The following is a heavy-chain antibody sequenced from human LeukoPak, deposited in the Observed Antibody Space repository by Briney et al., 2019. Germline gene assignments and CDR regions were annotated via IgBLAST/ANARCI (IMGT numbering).Heavy chain of an antibody. Sequence: ASVKVSCKASGYTFTGFHIHWVRQAPGQGLEWMGWINPNSGGTNYAQRFKGRVTMTRDTSITTAYMELTRLTSDDTAEYYCARVGLKYDYDYWGQGTQVIVSS. CDR1: GYTFTGFH. J-gene: IGHJ4*02. CDR3: ARVGLKYDYDY. CDR2: INPNSGGT. V-gene: IGHV1-2*02. D-gene: IGHD3-16*01.